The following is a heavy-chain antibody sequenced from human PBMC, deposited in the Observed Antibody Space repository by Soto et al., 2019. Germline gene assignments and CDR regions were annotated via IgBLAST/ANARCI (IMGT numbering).Heavy chain of an antibody. Sequence: EGSLRLSCAASGFTFSSYSMNWVRQAPGKGLEWVSSISSSSSYIYYADSVKGRFTISRDNAKNSLYLQMNSLRAEDTAVYYCARGKTTVTTNAKNYYYYYMDVWGKGTTVTVSS. CDR3: ARGKTTVTTNAKNYYYYYMDV. V-gene: IGHV3-21*01. CDR1: GFTFSSYS. D-gene: IGHD4-17*01. CDR2: ISSSSSYI. J-gene: IGHJ6*03.